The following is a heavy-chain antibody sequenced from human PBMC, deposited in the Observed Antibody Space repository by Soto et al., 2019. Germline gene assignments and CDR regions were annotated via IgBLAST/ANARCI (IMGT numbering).Heavy chain of an antibody. CDR1: GFPFDTSA. J-gene: IGHJ6*02. D-gene: IGHD1-26*01. CDR2: ISGGGDRA. V-gene: IGHV3-23*01. Sequence: PGGSLRLSCAASGFPFDTSAMIWVRQAPGKGPEWLSLISGGGDRAYYAESVEGRFTSSRDNSKNTLYLQMTFLRVDDTAVYYCAKYSGDFPVYNGLHVWGQGTTVTVSS. CDR3: AKYSGDFPVYNGLHV.